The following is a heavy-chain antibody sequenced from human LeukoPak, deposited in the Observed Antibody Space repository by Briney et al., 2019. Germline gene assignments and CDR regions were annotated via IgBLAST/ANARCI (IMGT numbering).Heavy chain of an antibody. Sequence: SVKVSCKASGGTFSSYAISWVRQAPGQGLEWMGRIIPILGIANYAQKFQGRVTITADTSTSTAYMELRSLRSDDTAVYYCAREARFLEWLGWFDPWGQGTLVTVSS. V-gene: IGHV1-69*04. D-gene: IGHD3-3*01. CDR3: AREARFLEWLGWFDP. J-gene: IGHJ5*02. CDR2: IIPILGIA. CDR1: GGTFSSYA.